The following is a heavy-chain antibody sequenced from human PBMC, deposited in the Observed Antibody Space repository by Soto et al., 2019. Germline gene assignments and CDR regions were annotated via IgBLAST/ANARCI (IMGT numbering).Heavy chain of an antibody. CDR1: GGSISSSSYY. V-gene: IGHV4-39*01. D-gene: IGHD3-22*01. CDR3: ARTQDYDSSNDAFDI. Sequence: QLQLQESGPGLVKPSETLSLTCTVSGGSISSSSYYWGWIRQPPGKGLEWIGSIYYSGSTYYNPSLKIRVTISVDTSKNQFSLKLSSVTAADTAVYYCARTQDYDSSNDAFDIWGQGTMVTVSS. CDR2: IYYSGST. J-gene: IGHJ3*02.